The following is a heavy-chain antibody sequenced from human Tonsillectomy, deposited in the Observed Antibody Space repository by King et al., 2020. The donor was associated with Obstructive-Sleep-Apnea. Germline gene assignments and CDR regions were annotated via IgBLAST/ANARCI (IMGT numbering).Heavy chain of an antibody. CDR1: GYTFTSYA. CDR2: INTNTGNP. D-gene: IGHD2-15*01. V-gene: IGHV7-4-1*02. CDR3: AREGYCSGGSCPAYYYYGMDV. Sequence: QLVQSGSELKKPGASGKVSCKASGYTFTSYAMNWVRQAPGQGLEWMGWINTNTGNPTYAQGVTVRFVFSLDTSVSTAYLQISSLKAEDTAVYYCAREGYCSGGSCPAYYYYGMDVWGQGTTVTVSS. J-gene: IGHJ6*02.